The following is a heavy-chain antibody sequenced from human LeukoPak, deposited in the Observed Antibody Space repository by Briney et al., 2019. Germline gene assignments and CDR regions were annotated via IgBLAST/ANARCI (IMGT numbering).Heavy chain of an antibody. CDR2: INTHTGDT. J-gene: IGHJ4*02. CDR3: ARGPGGCSGGRCYHDY. D-gene: IGHD2-15*01. CDR1: GYTFTTYD. Sequence: ASVKVSCKTSGYTFTTYDISWVRQAPGQGLEWLGWINTHTGDTKYAQKLQGRVPVTTDTSTSTAYMDLGSLGSDDTAVYYCARGPGGCSGGRCYHDYWGQGTLLTVSS. V-gene: IGHV1-18*01.